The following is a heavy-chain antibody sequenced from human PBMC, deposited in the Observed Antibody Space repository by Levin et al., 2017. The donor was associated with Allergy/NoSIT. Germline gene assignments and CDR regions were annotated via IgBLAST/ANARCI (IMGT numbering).Heavy chain of an antibody. CDR1: GFTFSSFA. Sequence: GGSLRLSCAASGFTFSSFAMSWVRQAPGKGLEWVSTISDSGGRTFYADSVEGRFTVSRDNSKSTLYLHMSSLGADDTAVYYCAKFSSVTYSLAFDYWGQGTLVTVS. D-gene: IGHD3-3*01. J-gene: IGHJ4*02. CDR3: AKFSSVTYSLAFDY. V-gene: IGHV3-23*01. CDR2: ISDSGGRT.